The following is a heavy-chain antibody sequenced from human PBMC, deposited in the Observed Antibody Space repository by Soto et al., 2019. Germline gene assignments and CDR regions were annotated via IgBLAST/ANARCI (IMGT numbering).Heavy chain of an antibody. V-gene: IGHV4-39*01. CDR2: IYHSGST. CDR3: ARHAGLVVVPAAIAH. D-gene: IGHD2-2*02. Sequence: PSETLSLTCTVSGGSISSSSYYWGWIRQPPGKGLEWIGSIYHSGSTYYNPSLKSRVTISVDTSKNQFSLKLSSVTAADTAVYYCARHAGLVVVPAAIAHWGQGTLVTVSS. CDR1: GGSISSSSYY. J-gene: IGHJ4*02.